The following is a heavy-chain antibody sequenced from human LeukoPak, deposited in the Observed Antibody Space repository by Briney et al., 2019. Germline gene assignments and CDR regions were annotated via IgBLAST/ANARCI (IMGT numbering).Heavy chain of an antibody. CDR3: ARAFGLYSNNGEWFDP. V-gene: IGHV3-30*02. CDR1: GFTFSSYS. D-gene: IGHD4-11*01. CDR2: IRFSGSQK. J-gene: IGHJ5*02. Sequence: GGSLRLSCATSGFTFSSYSMHWVRQAPGKGLEWVAFIRFSGSQKYYGDSVKDRFTISRDNSKNTVYLEMNSLRAEDTALYYCARAFGLYSNNGEWFDPWGQGTLVTVSS.